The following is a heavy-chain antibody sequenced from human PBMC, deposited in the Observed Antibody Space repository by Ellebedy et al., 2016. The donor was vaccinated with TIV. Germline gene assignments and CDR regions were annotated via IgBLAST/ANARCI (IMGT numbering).Heavy chain of an antibody. D-gene: IGHD2-15*01. CDR2: VSRDGSET. Sequence: HTGGSLRLSCAASGFTYTNYWMHWVRRAPGKGLVWVSRVSRDGSETYYADSVKGRFTISRDNAKNTLSLQMNSLRDEDTALYYCVKSTPTGASYYDAWGQGTLVTVSS. CDR3: VKSTPTGASYYDA. V-gene: IGHV3-74*01. CDR1: GFTYTNYW. J-gene: IGHJ4*02.